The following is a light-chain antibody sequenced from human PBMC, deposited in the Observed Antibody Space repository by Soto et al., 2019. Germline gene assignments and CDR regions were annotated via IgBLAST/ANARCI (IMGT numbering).Light chain of an antibody. CDR3: QQYNSYRT. CDR2: QAS. J-gene: IGKJ1*01. CDR1: QSISTW. V-gene: IGKV1-5*03. Sequence: DIQMTQSPSTLSASVGDRVTITCRASQSISTWLAWYQQKPGIAPKLLIYQASSLGSGVPSRFSGSGSGTEFTLTISSLQPDDFATYYCQQYNSYRTFGQGTKVEIK.